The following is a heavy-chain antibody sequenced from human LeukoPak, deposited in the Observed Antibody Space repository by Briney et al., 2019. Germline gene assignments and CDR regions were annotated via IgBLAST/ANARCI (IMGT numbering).Heavy chain of an antibody. Sequence: PSETLSLTCTVSGGSLSSYYWSWIRQPAGKGLEWIGRLYTSGYTNYNPSLKSRVTMSVDTSKDQFSLKLSSVTAADTAVYYCARVRLPYYYMDVWGKGTTVTVSS. CDR3: ARVRLPYYYMDV. CDR2: LYTSGYT. V-gene: IGHV4-4*07. CDR1: GGSLSSYY. J-gene: IGHJ6*03.